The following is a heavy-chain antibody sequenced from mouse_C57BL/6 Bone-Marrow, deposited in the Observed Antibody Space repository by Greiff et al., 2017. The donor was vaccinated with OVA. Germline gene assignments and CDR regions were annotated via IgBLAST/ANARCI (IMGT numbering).Heavy chain of an antibody. Sequence: VQLQQSGAELVRPGASVKLSCTASGFNIKDDYMHWVKQRPEQGLAWIGWIDPENGDTEYASKFQGKATITADTSSNTAYLQLSSLTSEDTAVYYCTTSYYGSSPSYWYFDVWGTGTTVTVSS. D-gene: IGHD1-1*01. CDR3: TTSYYGSSPSYWYFDV. CDR2: IDPENGDT. CDR1: GFNIKDDY. V-gene: IGHV14-4*01. J-gene: IGHJ1*03.